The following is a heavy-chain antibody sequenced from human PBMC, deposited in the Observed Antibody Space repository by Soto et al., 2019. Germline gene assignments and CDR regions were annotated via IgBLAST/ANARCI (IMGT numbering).Heavy chain of an antibody. V-gene: IGHV5-10-1*01. CDR1: GYSFTSYW. J-gene: IGHJ6*02. Sequence: ESLKISCKGSGYSFTSYWITWVRQTPGKGLEWMGRIDPGDSNTHYSPSFQGHVTFSADTSITTAYLQWSSLKASDTAMYYCLRGGGYEYYFGMDVWGQGTTVTVSS. CDR2: IDPGDSNT. D-gene: IGHD2-15*01. CDR3: LRGGGYEYYFGMDV.